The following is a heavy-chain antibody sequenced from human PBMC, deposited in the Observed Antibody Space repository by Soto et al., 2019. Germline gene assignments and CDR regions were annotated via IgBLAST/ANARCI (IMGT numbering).Heavy chain of an antibody. V-gene: IGHV3-23*01. CDR3: AKARGVTLVRVPSSY. CDR1: GFTFDGYA. D-gene: IGHD3-10*01. Sequence: GGSLRLSCAASGFTFDGYAMSWVRQAPGKGLQWVSTIGGSGDGTYYADSVKGRFTISRDNSKNTLYLQMNSLRAEDTAVYYCAKARGVTLVRVPSSYWGQGTLVTVSS. CDR2: IGGSGDGT. J-gene: IGHJ4*02.